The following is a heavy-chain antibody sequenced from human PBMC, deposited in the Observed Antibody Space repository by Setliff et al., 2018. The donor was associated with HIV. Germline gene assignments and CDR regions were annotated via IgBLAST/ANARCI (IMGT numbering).Heavy chain of an antibody. J-gene: IGHJ4*02. CDR2: VSSIGNT. Sequence: SETLSLTCTVSGGSISSHYWSWIRQSPRTRLEWIGYVSSIGNTNYNPSLKSRVTISVDTSKNQLSLQLNSVTAADTAVYFCARTRAPYFFDFWGQGAQVTVSS. D-gene: IGHD1-26*01. V-gene: IGHV4-4*08. CDR3: ARTRAPYFFDF. CDR1: GGSISSHY.